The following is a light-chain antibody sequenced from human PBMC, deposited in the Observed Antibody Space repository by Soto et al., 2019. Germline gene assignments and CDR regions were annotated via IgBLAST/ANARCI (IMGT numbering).Light chain of an antibody. CDR3: TAWDSSLSARI. CDR2: DND. CDR1: SSNIGPNS. J-gene: IGLJ2*01. V-gene: IGLV1-51*01. Sequence: QSALTQPPSVSAAPGQKVTISCSGGSSNIGPNSVSWYQQFPGTAPKLLIYDNDDRPSGIPDRFSGSKSGTSATLDITGLQTGDEADYYCTAWDSSLSARIFGGGTKLTVL.